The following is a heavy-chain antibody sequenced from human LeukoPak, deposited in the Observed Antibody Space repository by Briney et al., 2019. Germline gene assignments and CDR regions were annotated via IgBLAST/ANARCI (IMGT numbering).Heavy chain of an antibody. J-gene: IGHJ4*02. V-gene: IGHV3-23*01. CDR1: GFTFSSYA. CDR3: AKRGTKGSAYFDY. Sequence: GGSLRLSCAASGFTFSSYAMSWVRQAPGKGLEWVSAISGSGGSTYYADSVKGRFTISRDNSKNTLYLQMNSLRAEDTAVFYCAKRGTKGSAYFDYWGQGTLVTVSS. D-gene: IGHD2-8*01. CDR2: ISGSGGST.